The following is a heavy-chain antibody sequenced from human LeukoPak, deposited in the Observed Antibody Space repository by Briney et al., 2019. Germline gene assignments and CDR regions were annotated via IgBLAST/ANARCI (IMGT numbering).Heavy chain of an antibody. J-gene: IGHJ4*02. D-gene: IGHD3-22*01. V-gene: IGHV3-48*04. CDR1: GFTFSSYA. CDR2: ISSSSSTI. Sequence: PGRSLRLSCAASGFTFSSYAMHWVRQAPGKGLEWVSYISSSSSTIYYADSVKGRFTISRDNAKNSLYLQMNSLRAEDTAVYYCARDLDYYDGSRFDYWGQGTLVTVSS. CDR3: ARDLDYYDGSRFDY.